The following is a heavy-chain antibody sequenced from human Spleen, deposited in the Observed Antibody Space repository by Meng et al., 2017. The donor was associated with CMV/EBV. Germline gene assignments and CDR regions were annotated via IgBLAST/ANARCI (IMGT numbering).Heavy chain of an antibody. CDR2: ISYDGSNK. CDR3: ARDSGLYSNYFDY. CDR1: GFTFSTYA. D-gene: IGHD4-11*01. Sequence: GGSLRLSCAASGFTFSTYAIHWVRQAPGKGLEWVAVISYDGSNKFYGGSVKGRFTISRDNSKNTLYLQMNSLRAEDTALYYCARDSGLYSNYFDYWGQGTLVTVSS. J-gene: IGHJ4*02. V-gene: IGHV3-30*04.